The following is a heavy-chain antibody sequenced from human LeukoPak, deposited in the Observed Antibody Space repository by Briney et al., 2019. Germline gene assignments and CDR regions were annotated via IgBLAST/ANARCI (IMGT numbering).Heavy chain of an antibody. CDR2: ISTSAT. J-gene: IGHJ3*01. D-gene: IGHD4-17*01. V-gene: IGHV3-23*01. CDR3: ARDPNGDYIGAFEF. Sequence: GGSLRLSSEVSGFTFSRYAMIWVRQAPGKGLEWVSAISTSATQYAVSVKGRFTISRDNSKNTLYLQMNSLRAEDTAVYYCARDPNGDYIGAFEFWGQGTMVTVSS. CDR1: GFTFSRYA.